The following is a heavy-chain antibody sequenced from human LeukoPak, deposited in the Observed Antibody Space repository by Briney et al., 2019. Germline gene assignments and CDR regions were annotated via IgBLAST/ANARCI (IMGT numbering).Heavy chain of an antibody. V-gene: IGHV3-30*02. J-gene: IGHJ4*02. CDR3: VKRGSGSYDVDY. CDR1: GFTFRDYG. CDR2: IRNDGSDK. Sequence: PGGSLRLSCAASGFTFRDYGMHWLRQAPDKGLEWVASIRNDGSDKSYEDSVKGRFAISRDNSKNTVHLQMDSLRAEDSAVYYCVKRGSGSYDVDYWGQGTLVTVSS. D-gene: IGHD1-26*01.